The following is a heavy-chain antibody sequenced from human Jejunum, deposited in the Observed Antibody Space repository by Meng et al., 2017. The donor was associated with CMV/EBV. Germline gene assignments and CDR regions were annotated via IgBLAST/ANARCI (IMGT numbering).Heavy chain of an antibody. D-gene: IGHD3-3*01. J-gene: IGHJ4*02. CDR3: ARDGLSGYFGDYYFDY. CDR2: LNPDSGST. CDR1: TFSNYD. V-gene: IGHV1-8*01. Sequence: TFSNYDMNWVRQAPGQGLEWMGWLNPDSGSTGYAQKFQGRVTISRDNSKNTLYLQMGSLRAEDMAVYYCARDGLSGYFGDYYFDYWGQGALVTVSS.